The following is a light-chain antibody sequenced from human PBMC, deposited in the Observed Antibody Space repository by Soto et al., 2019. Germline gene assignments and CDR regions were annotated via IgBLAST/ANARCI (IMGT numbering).Light chain of an antibody. CDR3: QAWDSTIHYV. J-gene: IGLJ1*01. CDR1: ILGNKY. V-gene: IGLV3-1*01. CDR2: QDN. Sequence: SSELAQPPSVSVSPGQTASITCSGDILGNKYVCWYQHKAGQSPVVVIYQDNKRPSGIPERFSGSHSGNTATLTISGTQAMDEADYYCQAWDSTIHYVFGTGTKLTVL.